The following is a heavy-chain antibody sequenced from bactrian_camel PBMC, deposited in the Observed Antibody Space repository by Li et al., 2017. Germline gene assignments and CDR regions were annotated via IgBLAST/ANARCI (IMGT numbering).Heavy chain of an antibody. J-gene: IGHJ6*01. CDR2: IDSDGSDR. CDR1: GYRSSDYC. CDR3: AARFQGGFGYGGLCTDVPGDFPY. D-gene: IGHD5*01. Sequence: VQLVESGGGSVQAGGSLTLSCTAAGYRSSDYCMGWFRQTPGKEREGVAVIDSDGSDRYADAVKGRFTVSKVNAKHTLYLQMNSLKPDDTATYYCAARFQGGFGYGGLCTDVPGDFPYWGQGTQVTVS. V-gene: IGHV3S6*01.